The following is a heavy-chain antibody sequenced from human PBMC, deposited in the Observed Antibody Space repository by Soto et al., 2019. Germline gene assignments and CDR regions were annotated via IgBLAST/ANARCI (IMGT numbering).Heavy chain of an antibody. D-gene: IGHD6-6*01. CDR2: IYCSGST. CDR3: ARDRHNNFFYP. Sequence: QVQLQESGPGLVKPSQTLSLTCTVSGASMSSGGYYWTWIRQSPGKGLEWIGYIYCSGSTSYNPYLGRRVSISLDTSRRQFSLTLHSVTAADTAIYYCARDRHNNFFYPCGQGTLVTVSS. V-gene: IGHV4-31*03. CDR1: GASMSSGGYY. J-gene: IGHJ5*02.